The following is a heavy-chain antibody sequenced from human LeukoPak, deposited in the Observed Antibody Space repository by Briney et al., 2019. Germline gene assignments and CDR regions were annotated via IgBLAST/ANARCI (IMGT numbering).Heavy chain of an antibody. CDR2: ISAHNGNT. J-gene: IGHJ2*01. CDR1: GYTFTTYG. Sequence: GASVKVSCKASGYTFTTYGIAWARQAPGQGLEWMGWISAHNGNTNYAQSLQGRVTMTTDTSTNTAYMELRSLRSDDTAVYYCARDGYFDLWGRGTLVTVSS. CDR3: ARDGYFDL. V-gene: IGHV1-18*01.